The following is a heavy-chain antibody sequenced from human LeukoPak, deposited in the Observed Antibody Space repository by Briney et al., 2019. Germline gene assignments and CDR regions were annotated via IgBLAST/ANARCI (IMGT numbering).Heavy chain of an antibody. CDR2: IIPILGIA. J-gene: IGHJ4*02. V-gene: IGHV1-69*04. CDR1: GGTFSSYA. CDR3: AREIEYSSSGSSYYFDY. D-gene: IGHD3-22*01. Sequence: SVKVSCKASGGTFSSYAISWVRQAPGQGLEWMGRIIPILGIANYAQKFQGRVTITADKSTSTAYMELSSLRSEDTAVYYCAREIEYSSSGSSYYFDYWGQGTLVTVSS.